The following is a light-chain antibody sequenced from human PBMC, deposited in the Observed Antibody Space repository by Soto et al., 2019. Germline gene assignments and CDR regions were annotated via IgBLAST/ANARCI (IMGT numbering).Light chain of an antibody. V-gene: IGKV3-11*01. CDR3: QQRSNWPPYT. CDR2: DAS. CDR1: QSVSSY. J-gene: IGKJ2*01. Sequence: EIVLTQSPATLSLSPGERATLSCRASQSVSSYLVWYQQKPGQAPRLLIYDASNRATGIPPRFSGSGSGTDFSLTISSLEPDDFAVYYCQQRSNWPPYTFGQGTKLEIK.